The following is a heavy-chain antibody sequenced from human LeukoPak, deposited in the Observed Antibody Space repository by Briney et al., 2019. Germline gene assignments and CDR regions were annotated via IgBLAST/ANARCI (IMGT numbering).Heavy chain of an antibody. Sequence: GGSLRLSCAASGFTVSSNYMSWVRQAPGKGLEWVSSISSTSIYIHYADSLKGRFTISRDNARNSLYLQMDSLRAEDTAVYYCARVRGDYYMDVWGKGTTVTVSS. D-gene: IGHD3-10*01. CDR2: ISSTSIYI. V-gene: IGHV3-21*01. J-gene: IGHJ6*03. CDR3: ARVRGDYYMDV. CDR1: GFTVSSNY.